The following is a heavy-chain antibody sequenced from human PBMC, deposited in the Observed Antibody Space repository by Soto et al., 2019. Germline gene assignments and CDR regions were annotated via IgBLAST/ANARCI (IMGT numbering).Heavy chain of an antibody. Sequence: QVHLQESGPGLVKPSQTLSLACSVSGESITSLGYYWTWVRQPPGKGLEWIGFVSYTGSTFYNSAXXXRXXXSXXXXXXXXXLXXXXXXVXXTAMXFCTRGDYWGQGVLVTVSS. V-gene: IGHV4-31*03. J-gene: IGHJ4*02. CDR2: VSYTGST. CDR1: GESITSLGYY. CDR3: TRGDY.